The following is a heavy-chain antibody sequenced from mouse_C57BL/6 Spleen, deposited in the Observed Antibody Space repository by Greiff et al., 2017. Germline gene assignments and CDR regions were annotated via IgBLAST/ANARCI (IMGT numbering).Heavy chain of an antibody. CDR3: TGDYGSSPYAMDY. V-gene: IGHV1-15*01. CDR2: IDPETGGT. CDR1: GYTFTDYE. Sequence: QVQLQQSGAELVRPGASVTLSCKASGYTFTDYEMHWVKQTPVHGLEWIGAIDPETGGTAYNQKFKGKAILTADKSSSTAYMELRSLTSKDSAVYYCTGDYGSSPYAMDYWGQGTSVTVSS. J-gene: IGHJ4*01. D-gene: IGHD1-1*01.